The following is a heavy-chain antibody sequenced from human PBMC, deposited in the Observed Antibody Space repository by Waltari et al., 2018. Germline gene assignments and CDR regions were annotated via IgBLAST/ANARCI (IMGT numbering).Heavy chain of an antibody. V-gene: IGHV3-23*01. J-gene: IGHJ4*02. Sequence: EVQLLESGGGLAQPGGSLRLSCEASEFTFSNYAMSWVRQAPGKGLEWISGISGSGDSTYYADSVTGRFTSSRDNSKNTLYLQMNSLRAEDTAVYYCANSTLKGYYWGQGTLVTVSS. CDR2: ISGSGDST. CDR1: EFTFSNYA. CDR3: ANSTLKGYY.